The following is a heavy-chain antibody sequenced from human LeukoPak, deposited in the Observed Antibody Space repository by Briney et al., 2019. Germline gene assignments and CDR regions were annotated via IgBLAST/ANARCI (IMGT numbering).Heavy chain of an antibody. CDR2: ISSSGDNT. Sequence: PGGSLRLSCAPSGFIFSNYAMHWVRQAPGKGLEYVSAISSSGDNTYYANSVKGRFTISRDNSKNTLFLQMGSLRAEDMAVYYCAREERGLAIDYWGQGTLVTVSS. V-gene: IGHV3-64*01. J-gene: IGHJ4*02. D-gene: IGHD5-12*01. CDR3: AREERGLAIDY. CDR1: GFIFSNYA.